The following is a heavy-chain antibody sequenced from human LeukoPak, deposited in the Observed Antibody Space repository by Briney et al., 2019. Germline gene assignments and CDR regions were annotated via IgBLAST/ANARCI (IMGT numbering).Heavy chain of an antibody. CDR2: IYYSGST. CDR1: GGSLSSGGYY. D-gene: IGHD3-3*01. V-gene: IGHV4-31*03. J-gene: IGHJ5*02. CDR3: ARGGRYAYYDFWSGYTNWFDP. Sequence: SQTLSLTCTVSGGSLSSGGYYWSWIRQHPGKGLEWNGYIYYSGSTYYNPSLKNRVTISVDTSKNQFSLKLSTVTTADTAVNYCARGGRYAYYDFWSGYTNWFDPWGQGTLVTVSS.